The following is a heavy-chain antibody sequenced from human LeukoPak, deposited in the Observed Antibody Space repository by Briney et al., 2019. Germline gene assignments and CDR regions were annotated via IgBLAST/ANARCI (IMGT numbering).Heavy chain of an antibody. J-gene: IGHJ3*02. CDR3: AKGSGSYYSAFDI. Sequence: GGSLRLSCAASGFTFSSYEMNWVRQAPGKGLEWVSYISSSGSTIYYADSVKGRFTISRDNSKNTLYLQMNSLRAEDTAVYYCAKGSGSYYSAFDIWGQGTMVTVSS. V-gene: IGHV3-48*03. CDR2: ISSSGSTI. CDR1: GFTFSSYE. D-gene: IGHD1-26*01.